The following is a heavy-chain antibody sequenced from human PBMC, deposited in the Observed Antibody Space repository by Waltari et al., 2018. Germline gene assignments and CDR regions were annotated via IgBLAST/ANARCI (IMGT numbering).Heavy chain of an antibody. CDR3: ARMVAGDAFDI. CDR1: GGSFSGYY. V-gene: IGHV4-34*01. Sequence: QVQLQQWGAGLLKPSETLSLTCAVYGGSFSGYYWSWIRQPPGKGREWIGEINHSGSTNYNPSLKSRVTISVDTSKNQFSLKLSSVTAADTAVYYCARMVAGDAFDIWGQGTMVTVSS. CDR2: INHSGST. J-gene: IGHJ3*02. D-gene: IGHD6-19*01.